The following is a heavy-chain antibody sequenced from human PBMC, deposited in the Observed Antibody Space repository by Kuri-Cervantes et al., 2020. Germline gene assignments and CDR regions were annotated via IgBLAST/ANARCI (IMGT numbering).Heavy chain of an antibody. V-gene: IGHV3-23*01. CDR2: INSGGST. CDR1: GFPFRSYA. CDR3: GRGFGGPDY. J-gene: IGHJ4*02. D-gene: IGHD2-15*01. Sequence: GESLKISCAASGFPFRSYALSWVRQVPGKGLEWISTINSGGSTFYVDSVKGRFTISIDNSKNTLSLQMNSLRAEDTAGYYCGRGFGGPDYWGQGTLVTVSS.